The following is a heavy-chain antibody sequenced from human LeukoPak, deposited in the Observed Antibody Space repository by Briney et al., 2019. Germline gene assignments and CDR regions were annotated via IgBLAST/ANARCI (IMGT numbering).Heavy chain of an antibody. D-gene: IGHD6-13*01. V-gene: IGHV4-59*08. Sequence: SETLSLTCTVSGGSISSYYWSWIRQPPGKGLEWIGYIYYSGSTNYNPSLKSRVTISVDTSKNQFSLKLSSVTAADTAVYYCARQGYSSSWPLTDYWGQGTLVTVSS. CDR2: IYYSGST. CDR1: GGSISSYY. J-gene: IGHJ4*02. CDR3: ARQGYSSSWPLTDY.